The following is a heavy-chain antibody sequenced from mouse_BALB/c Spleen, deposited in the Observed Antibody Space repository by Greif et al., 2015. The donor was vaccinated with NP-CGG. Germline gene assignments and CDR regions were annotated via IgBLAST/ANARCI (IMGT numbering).Heavy chain of an antibody. CDR1: GFSLTSYD. D-gene: IGHD1-1*01. CDR3: VRVSSPPYFDY. Sequence: VQLQESGPGLVAPSQSLSITCTVSGFSLTSYDISWIRQPPGKGLEWLGVIWTGGGTNYNSAFMSRLSISKDNSKSXVCLKMNSLQTDDTAIYYCVRVSSPPYFDYWGQGTTLTVSS. J-gene: IGHJ2*01. CDR2: IWTGGGT. V-gene: IGHV2-9-2*01.